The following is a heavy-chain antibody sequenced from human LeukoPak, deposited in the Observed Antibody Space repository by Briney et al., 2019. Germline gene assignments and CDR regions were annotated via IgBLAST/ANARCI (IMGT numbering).Heavy chain of an antibody. CDR2: IYHSGST. V-gene: IGHV4-38-2*01. CDR1: GYSISSGYY. D-gene: IGHD5-12*01. CDR3: AVRVGGYDSEWFDP. Sequence: PSETLSLTCAVSGYSISSGYYWGWIRQPPGKGLEGIGSIYHSGSTYYNPSLKSRVTISVDTSKNQFSLKLSSVTAADTAVYYCAVRVGGYDSEWFDPWGQGTLVTVSS. J-gene: IGHJ5*02.